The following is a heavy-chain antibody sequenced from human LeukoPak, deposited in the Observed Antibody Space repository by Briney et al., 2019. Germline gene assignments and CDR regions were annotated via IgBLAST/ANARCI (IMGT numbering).Heavy chain of an antibody. Sequence: SVKVSCKASGGTFSSYAISWVRQAPGQGLEWMGGIIPIFGTANYTQKFQGRVTITADESTSTAYMELSSLRSEDTAVYYCARVAGELIGANWFDPWGQGTPVTVSS. J-gene: IGHJ5*02. CDR2: IIPIFGTA. CDR1: GGTFSSYA. D-gene: IGHD3-10*01. CDR3: ARVAGELIGANWFDP. V-gene: IGHV1-69*13.